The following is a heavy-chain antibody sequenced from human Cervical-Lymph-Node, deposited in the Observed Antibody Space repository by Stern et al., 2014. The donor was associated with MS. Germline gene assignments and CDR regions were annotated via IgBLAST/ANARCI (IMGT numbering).Heavy chain of an antibody. V-gene: IGHV3-48*01. CDR1: GFIFSDYN. CDR2: ISSSGSTI. D-gene: IGHD4-17*01. J-gene: IGHJ3*01. CDR3: AKNKRDYGDYLSTDVLDV. Sequence: EVQLEESGGGLVQPGGSLRLSCAASGFIFSDYNMNWVRQAPGKGPEWLSFISSSGSTIYYADSVKGRFTISRDNADNSLYLQLSGLRAEDTALYYCAKNKRDYGDYLSTDVLDVWGQGTMVTVSS.